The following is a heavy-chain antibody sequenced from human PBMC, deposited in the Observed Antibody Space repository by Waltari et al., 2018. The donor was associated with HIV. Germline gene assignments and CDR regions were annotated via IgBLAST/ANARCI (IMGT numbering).Heavy chain of an antibody. Sequence: EVHLVESGGGLVQPGGTLRLACTASPSSSLTDWMQWIRQAPGKGLLWVSYINGDGNDIDYADSVKGRFAISRDNAKKTLYLEMNSLRAEDTAVYYCVGGGGWLIDYWGQGTLVTVSS. CDR1: PSSSLTDW. CDR2: INGDGNDI. V-gene: IGHV3-74*01. CDR3: VGGGGWLIDY. D-gene: IGHD6-19*01. J-gene: IGHJ4*02.